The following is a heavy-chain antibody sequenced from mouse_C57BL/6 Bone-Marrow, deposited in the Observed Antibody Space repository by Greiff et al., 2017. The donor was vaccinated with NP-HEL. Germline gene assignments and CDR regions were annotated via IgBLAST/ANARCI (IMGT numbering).Heavy chain of an antibody. D-gene: IGHD2-12*01. V-gene: IGHV14-4*01. CDR2: IDPENGDT. CDR3: TLYIAY. CDR1: GFNIKDDY. J-gene: IGHJ3*01. Sequence: EVKLMESGAELVRPGASVKLSCTASGFNIKDDYMHRVKQRPEQGLEWIGWIDPENGDTEYASKFQGKATITADTSSNTAYLQLSSLTSEDTAVYYCTLYIAYWGQGTLVTVSA.